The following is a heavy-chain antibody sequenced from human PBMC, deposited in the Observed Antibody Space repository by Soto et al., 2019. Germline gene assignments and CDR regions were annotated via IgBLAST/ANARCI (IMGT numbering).Heavy chain of an antibody. CDR1: GYTFTSYG. D-gene: IGHD1-1*01. J-gene: IGHJ4*02. V-gene: IGHV1-18*01. CDR2: ISAHNGNT. Sequence: QGHLVQSGAEVKKPGASVKVSCKASGYTFTSYGITWVRQAPGQGLEWMGWISAHNGNTDYAQKLQGRVIVTRDTSTSTAYMELRSLISDDKAVYYCARGRYGDYWGQGALVTVSS. CDR3: ARGRYGDY.